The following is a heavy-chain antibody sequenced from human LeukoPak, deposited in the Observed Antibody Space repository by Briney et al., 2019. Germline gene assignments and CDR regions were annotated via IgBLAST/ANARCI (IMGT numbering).Heavy chain of an antibody. V-gene: IGHV4-38-2*02. D-gene: IGHD2-2*01. CDR3: ARRVRYCSSTSCYELDV. CDR1: GYSISSGYY. Sequence: SETLSLTCTVSGYSISSGYYWGWIRQPPGKGLEWIGSIYHSGSTYYNPSLKSRVTISVDTSKNQFSLRLTSVTAADTAVYYCARRVRYCSSTSCYELDVWGKGTTVTISS. J-gene: IGHJ6*04. CDR2: IYHSGST.